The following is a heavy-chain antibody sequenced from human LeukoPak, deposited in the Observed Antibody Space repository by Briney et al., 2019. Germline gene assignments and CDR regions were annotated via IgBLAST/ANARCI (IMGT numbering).Heavy chain of an antibody. D-gene: IGHD6-19*01. CDR3: ARVGLQWLVDY. Sequence: SETLSLTCAVYGGSFSGYYWSWIRQPPGKGLEWIGEINHSGSTNYNPSLKSRVTISVGTSKNQFSLKLSSVTAADTAVYYCARVGLQWLVDYWAREPWSPSPQ. J-gene: IGHJ4*02. CDR1: GGSFSGYY. V-gene: IGHV4-34*01. CDR2: INHSGST.